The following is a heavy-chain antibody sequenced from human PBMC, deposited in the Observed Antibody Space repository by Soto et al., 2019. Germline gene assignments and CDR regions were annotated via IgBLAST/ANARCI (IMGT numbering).Heavy chain of an antibody. J-gene: IGHJ6*02. Sequence: ASVKVSCKASGYTFTSYDINWARQATGQGLEWMGWMNPNSGNTGYAQKFQGRVTMTRNTSISTAYMELSSLRSEDTAVYYCASAVAGQIRFYYYGMDVWGQGTTVTVSS. D-gene: IGHD6-19*01. CDR2: MNPNSGNT. V-gene: IGHV1-8*01. CDR1: GYTFTSYD. CDR3: ASAVAGQIRFYYYGMDV.